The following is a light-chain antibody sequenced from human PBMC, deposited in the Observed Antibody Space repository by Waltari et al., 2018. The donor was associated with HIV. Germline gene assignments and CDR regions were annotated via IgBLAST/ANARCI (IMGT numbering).Light chain of an antibody. CDR3: QQYNTYPRT. J-gene: IGKJ1*01. CDR1: QGIRNY. Sequence: DIHMTQSPSSLSASVGDTITISCRASQGIRNYLAWFQQRPGKAPKSLIYGASRLQSGVPSRFSGSGSGTDFTLTISGLQPDDFGTYYCQQYNTYPRTFGRGTNVEI. V-gene: IGKV1-16*01. CDR2: GAS.